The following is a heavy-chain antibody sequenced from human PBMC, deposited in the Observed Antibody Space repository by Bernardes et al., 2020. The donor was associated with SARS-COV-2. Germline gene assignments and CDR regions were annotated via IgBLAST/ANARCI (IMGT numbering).Heavy chain of an antibody. CDR3: RIGHYADL. CDR1: EMSISNFW. J-gene: IGHJ5*02. Sequence: GGSLRLSCAVYEMSISNFWMSWVRQGPGKGLEWVAKIKKDGTVRDYVDTVKGRFSISRDNTRNQVYLQMNALRVEDTGTYYCRIGHYADLWGQGTL. D-gene: IGHD4-17*01. CDR2: IKKDGTVR. V-gene: IGHV3-7*01.